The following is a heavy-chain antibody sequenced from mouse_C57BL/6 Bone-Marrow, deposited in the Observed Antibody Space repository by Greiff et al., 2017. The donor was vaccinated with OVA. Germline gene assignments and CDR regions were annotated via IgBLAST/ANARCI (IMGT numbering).Heavy chain of an antibody. J-gene: IGHJ2*01. CDR2: INPNNGGT. Sequence: EVQLQQSGPELVKPGASVKISCKASGYTFTDYYMNWVKQSHGKSLEWIGDINPNNGGTSYNQKFKGKATLTVDKSSSTAYMELRSLTSEDSAVYYCARVYGTTSSLDYWGQGTTLTVSS. V-gene: IGHV1-26*01. CDR1: GYTFTDYY. CDR3: ARVYGTTSSLDY. D-gene: IGHD1-2*01.